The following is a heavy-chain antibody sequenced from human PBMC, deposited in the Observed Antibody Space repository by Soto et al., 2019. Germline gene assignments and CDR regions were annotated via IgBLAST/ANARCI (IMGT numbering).Heavy chain of an antibody. V-gene: IGHV3-53*01. J-gene: IGHJ3*01. CDR3: ATRPLLPGAP. CDR2: IYSGGST. CDR1: GFTFSSND. D-gene: IGHD3-22*01. Sequence: EVQLVESGGGWIQPGGSLRLSCAASGFTFSSNDMNWFRQAPGKGLEWVSLIYSGGSTYYADSVKGRFTISRDNSKNTLYLQMSSLRADDTAVYYCATRPLLPGAPWGQGTMVTVSS.